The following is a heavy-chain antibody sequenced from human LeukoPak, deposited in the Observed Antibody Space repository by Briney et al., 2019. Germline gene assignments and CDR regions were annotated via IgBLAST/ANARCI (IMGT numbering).Heavy chain of an antibody. CDR2: INAESHKT. CDR3: ARGAAGSHYWFFDL. CDR1: GYTFTGYY. J-gene: IGHJ2*01. Sequence: ASVKVSCKASGYTFTGYYMHWVRQAPGQGLEWMGWINAESHKTKSAQKFQTRLSITTDTSASTVYMELSSLTSEDMAVYYCARGAAGSHYWFFDLWGRGTLLTVSS. D-gene: IGHD3-16*01. V-gene: IGHV1/OR15-3*02.